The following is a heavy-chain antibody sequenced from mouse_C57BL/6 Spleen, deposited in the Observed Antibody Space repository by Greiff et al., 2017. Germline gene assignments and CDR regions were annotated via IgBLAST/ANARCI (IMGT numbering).Heavy chain of an antibody. Sequence: EVQLQQSGAELVRPGASVKLSCTASGFNIKDDYMHWVKQRPEQGLEWIGWIDPENGDTEYASKFQGKATITADTSSNTAYLQLSSLTSEDTAVYYCTTIHYGYHDDPYYVDYWGQGTTLTVSS. J-gene: IGHJ2*01. CDR2: IDPENGDT. V-gene: IGHV14-4*01. D-gene: IGHD2-2*01. CDR1: GFNIKDDY. CDR3: TTIHYGYHDDPYYVDY.